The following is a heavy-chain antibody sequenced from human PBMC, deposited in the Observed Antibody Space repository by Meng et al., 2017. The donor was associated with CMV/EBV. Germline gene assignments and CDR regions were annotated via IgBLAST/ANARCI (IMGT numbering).Heavy chain of an antibody. J-gene: IGHJ6*02. CDR1: GFTFSSYW. V-gene: IGHV3-7*01. CDR2: IKQDGSEK. Sequence: GESLKISCAASGFTFSSYWTSWVRQAPGKGLEWVANIKQDGSEKYYVDSVKGRFTISRDNAKNSLYLQMNSLRAEDTAVYYCARFNYDFWSGYPAVLYGMDVWGQGTTVTVSS. D-gene: IGHD3-3*01. CDR3: ARFNYDFWSGYPAVLYGMDV.